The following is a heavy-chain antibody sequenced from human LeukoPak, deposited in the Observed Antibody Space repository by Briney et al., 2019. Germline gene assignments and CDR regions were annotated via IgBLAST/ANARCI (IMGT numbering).Heavy chain of an antibody. D-gene: IGHD6-13*01. Sequence: SETLSLTCAVYGGSFSGSYWSWIHQPPGKGLEWIGDINHSGSTHYNPSLKSRATISKDTSKNQFSLRLSSVTAADTAVYYCARVTGYMTEDYFDYWGQGTLITVSS. V-gene: IGHV4-34*01. J-gene: IGHJ4*02. CDR3: ARVTGYMTEDYFDY. CDR1: GGSFSGSY. CDR2: INHSGST.